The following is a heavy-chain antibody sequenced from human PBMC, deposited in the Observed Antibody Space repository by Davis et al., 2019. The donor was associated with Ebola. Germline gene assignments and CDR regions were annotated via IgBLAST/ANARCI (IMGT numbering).Heavy chain of an antibody. Sequence: ASVKVSCKASGYTFTSYAISWVRQAPGQGLEWMGWINPNSGGTNYAQKFQGRVTMTRDTSISTAYMELSRLRSDDTAVYYCARAFQAYDAFDIWGQGTMVTVSS. CDR3: ARAFQAYDAFDI. J-gene: IGHJ3*02. CDR2: INPNSGGT. CDR1: GYTFTSYA. V-gene: IGHV1-2*02.